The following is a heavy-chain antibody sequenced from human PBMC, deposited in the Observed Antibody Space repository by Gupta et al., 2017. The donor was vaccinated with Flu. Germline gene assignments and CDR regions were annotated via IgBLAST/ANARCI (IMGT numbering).Heavy chain of an antibody. D-gene: IGHD6-13*01. CDR2: TYYTSKWYN. Sequence: QVQLKQSGPGLVMPSQTISLTCSISGDSVSSNTAAWHWIRQSPSRGLDWLGRTYYTSKWYNNYAVSVKSRININPDTSKNQCSLQLTAVTPEYTAVYYCARESVQQLIHWGQGTLVTVSS. CDR1: GDSVSSNTAA. CDR3: ARESVQQLIH. V-gene: IGHV6-1*01. J-gene: IGHJ4*02.